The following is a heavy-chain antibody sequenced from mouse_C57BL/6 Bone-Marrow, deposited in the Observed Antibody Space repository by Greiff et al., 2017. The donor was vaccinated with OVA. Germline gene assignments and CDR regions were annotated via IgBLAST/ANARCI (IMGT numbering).Heavy chain of an antibody. V-gene: IGHV1-12*01. D-gene: IGHD2-1*01. CDR3: ARDRTYGNFDYYAMDY. Sequence: QVQLKESGAELVRPGASVKMSCNASGYTFTSYNMHWVKQTPRQGLEWIGAIYPGNGDTSYNQKFKGKATLTVDKSSSTAYMQLSSLTSEDSAVYFCARDRTYGNFDYYAMDYWGQGTSVTVSS. J-gene: IGHJ4*01. CDR2: IYPGNGDT. CDR1: GYTFTSYN.